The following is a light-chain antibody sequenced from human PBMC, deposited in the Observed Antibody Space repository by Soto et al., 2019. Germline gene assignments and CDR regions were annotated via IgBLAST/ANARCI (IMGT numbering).Light chain of an antibody. CDR1: SSDVGSYNL. Sequence: QSVLTQPASVSGSPGQSITISCTGTSSDVGSYNLVSWYQHHPGKAPKFIIYEDNKRPSGVSNRFSGSKSGNTASLTISGLQAEDEAEYYCSSYTNINTRACVFGTGTKVTVL. V-gene: IGLV2-14*02. CDR2: EDN. J-gene: IGLJ1*01. CDR3: SSYTNINTRACV.